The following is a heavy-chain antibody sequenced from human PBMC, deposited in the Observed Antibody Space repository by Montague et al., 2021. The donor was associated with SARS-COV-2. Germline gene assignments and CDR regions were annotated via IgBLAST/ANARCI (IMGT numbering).Heavy chain of an antibody. Sequence: SETLSLTCTVSGGSISSTTYRLGWIRQPPGKGLEWIGFISYSGTTFYNPSLKSRITMSVDTPKSQFSLNLTSVTAADTAVYYCARHYVSSLDSWGQGILVAVSS. V-gene: IGHV4-39*01. J-gene: IGHJ4*02. CDR1: GGSISSTTYR. CDR3: ARHYVSSLDS. CDR2: ISYSGTT. D-gene: IGHD6-13*01.